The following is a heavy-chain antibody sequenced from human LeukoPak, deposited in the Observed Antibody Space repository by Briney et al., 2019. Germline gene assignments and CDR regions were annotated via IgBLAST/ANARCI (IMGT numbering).Heavy chain of an antibody. J-gene: IGHJ6*03. D-gene: IGHD1-7*01. CDR3: ARGHNWNSAYPRAYYYYMDV. CDR1: GGSISSYY. V-gene: IGHV4-59*01. Sequence: SETLSLTCTVSGGSISSYYWSWIRQPPGKGLEWIGYIYYSGSTNYNPSLKSRVTISVDTSKNQFSLKLSSVTAADTAVYYCARGHNWNSAYPRAYYYYMDVWGKGTTVTVSS. CDR2: IYYSGST.